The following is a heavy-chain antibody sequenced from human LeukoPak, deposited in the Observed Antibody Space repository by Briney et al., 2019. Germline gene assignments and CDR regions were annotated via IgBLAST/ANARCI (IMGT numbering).Heavy chain of an antibody. V-gene: IGHV3-23*01. CDR3: AKDPNRSSWGDHYGMDI. D-gene: IGHD2-15*01. CDR1: GFTFSSYA. CDR2: ISGSGGST. Sequence: PGGSLRLSCAASGFTFSSYAMSWVRQAPGKGLEWVSAISGSGGSTYYADSVKGRFTISRDNSKNTLYLQMNSLRPEDTAVYYCAKDPNRSSWGDHYGMDIWGQGTMVTVSS. J-gene: IGHJ6*02.